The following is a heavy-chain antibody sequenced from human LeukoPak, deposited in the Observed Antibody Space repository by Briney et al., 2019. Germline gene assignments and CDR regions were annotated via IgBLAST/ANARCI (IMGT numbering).Heavy chain of an antibody. J-gene: IGHJ4*02. CDR2: ISGSGGST. D-gene: IGHD3-22*01. V-gene: IGHV3-23*01. Sequence: GGSLRLSCAASGFTFSSYAMSWVRQAPGKGLGWVSAISGSGGSTYYADSVKGRFTISRDNSKNSLYLQMNSLRAEDTALYYCAKGHYDTYYFDYWGQGTLVTVSS. CDR3: AKGHYDTYYFDY. CDR1: GFTFSSYA.